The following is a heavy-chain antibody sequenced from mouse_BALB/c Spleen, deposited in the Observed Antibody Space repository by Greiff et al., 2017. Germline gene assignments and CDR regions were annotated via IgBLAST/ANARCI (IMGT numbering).Heavy chain of an antibody. D-gene: IGHD2-2*01. CDR2: IWTGGGT. Sequence: QVQLQQSGPGLVAPSQSLSITCTVSGFSLTSYDISWIRQPPGKGLEWHGVIWTGGGTNYNSAFMSRLSISKDNSKSQVFLKMNSLQTDDTAIYYCVRDWMRLRRGTGFAYWGQGTLVTVSA. CDR3: VRDWMRLRRGTGFAY. J-gene: IGHJ3*01. V-gene: IGHV2-9-2*01. CDR1: GFSLTSYD.